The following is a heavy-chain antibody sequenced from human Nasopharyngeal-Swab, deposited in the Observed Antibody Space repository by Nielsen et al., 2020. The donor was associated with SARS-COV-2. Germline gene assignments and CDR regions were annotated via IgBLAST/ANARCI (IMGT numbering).Heavy chain of an antibody. V-gene: IGHV3-9*01. Sequence: SLKISCAASGFTFDDYAMHWVRQAPGKGLGWVSGISWNSGSIGYADSVKGRFTISRDNAKNSLYLQMNSLRAEDTALYYCAKALMGWELGTAFDIWGQGTMVTVSS. D-gene: IGHD1-26*01. CDR2: ISWNSGSI. CDR1: GFTFDDYA. J-gene: IGHJ3*02. CDR3: AKALMGWELGTAFDI.